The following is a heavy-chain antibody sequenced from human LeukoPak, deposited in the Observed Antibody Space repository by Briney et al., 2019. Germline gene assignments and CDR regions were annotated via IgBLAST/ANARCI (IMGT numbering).Heavy chain of an antibody. Sequence: GGSLRLSCSASGFTFSSYGMHWVRQAPGKGLEWVAFIRYDGSNKYYADSVKGRFTISRDNSKNTLYLQMNSLRAEDTAVHYCAKLYYFYYYMDVWGKGTTVTVSS. CDR2: IRYDGSNK. J-gene: IGHJ6*03. CDR3: AKLYYFYYYMDV. CDR1: GFTFSSYG. V-gene: IGHV3-30*02.